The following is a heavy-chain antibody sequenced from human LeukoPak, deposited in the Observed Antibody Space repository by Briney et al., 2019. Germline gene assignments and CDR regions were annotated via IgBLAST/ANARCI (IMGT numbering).Heavy chain of an antibody. CDR1: GDSIISSKW. D-gene: IGHD3-16*01. J-gene: IGHJ4*02. CDR2: IYHSGAT. CDR3: ASGSHAVTTHFDY. Sequence: PSETLSLTCAVSGDSIISSKWWSWVRQSPEKGLEWIGEIYHSGATNYNPSLKSRVTMSVDKSKNQFSLNLTSVTAADTAVYYCASGSHAVTTHFDYWGQGTLVTVSS. V-gene: IGHV4-4*02.